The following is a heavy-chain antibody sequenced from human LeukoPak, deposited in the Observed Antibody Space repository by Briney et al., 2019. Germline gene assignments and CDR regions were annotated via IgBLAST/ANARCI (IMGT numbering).Heavy chain of an antibody. CDR2: IKQDGSEK. V-gene: IGHV3-7*05. CDR3: ARRRAVIPNTWFDL. D-gene: IGHD3-22*01. Sequence: GGSLRLSCAASGFIVGSSYMSWVRQAPGKGLEWVANIKQDGSEKYYVDSVKGRFTISRDNAKNSLYLQMNTLRAEDTAVYYCARRRAVIPNTWFDLWGQGTLVTVSS. J-gene: IGHJ5*02. CDR1: GFIVGSSY.